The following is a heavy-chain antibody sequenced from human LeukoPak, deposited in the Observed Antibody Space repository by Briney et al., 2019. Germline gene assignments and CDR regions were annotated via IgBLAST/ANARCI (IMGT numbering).Heavy chain of an antibody. J-gene: IGHJ4*02. Sequence: PGRSLRLSCAASGFTFSNYGMHWVRQAPGKVLEWVAVISYDGSNKDYADSVKGRFTIPRDKSKNTLYLEMNSLRAEDTAVYYCAKDGRKGYDYGDYNYFDYWGQGTLVTVSS. D-gene: IGHD4-17*01. V-gene: IGHV3-30*18. CDR1: GFTFSNYG. CDR3: AKDGRKGYDYGDYNYFDY. CDR2: ISYDGSNK.